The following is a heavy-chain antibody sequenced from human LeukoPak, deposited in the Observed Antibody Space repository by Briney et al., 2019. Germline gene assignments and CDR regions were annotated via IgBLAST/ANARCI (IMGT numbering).Heavy chain of an antibody. CDR3: ARASQEETWTTDY. CDR1: GGTFSSYA. Sequence: ASVKVSCKASGGTFSSYAISWVRQAPGQGLEWMGGIIPIFGTANYAQKFQGRVTITADESTSTAYMGLSSLRSEDTAVYYCARASQEETWTTDYWGQGTLVTVSS. CDR2: IIPIFGTA. V-gene: IGHV1-69*13. J-gene: IGHJ4*02. D-gene: IGHD4-11*01.